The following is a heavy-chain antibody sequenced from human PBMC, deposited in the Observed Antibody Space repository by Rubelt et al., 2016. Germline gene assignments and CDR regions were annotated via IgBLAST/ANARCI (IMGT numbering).Heavy chain of an antibody. CDR3: ARSTRSGLRVDAFDI. CDR2: INPSGGST. Sequence: VRQAPGQGLEWMGIINPSGGSTSYAQKFQGRVTMTRDTSTSTVYMELSSLRSDDTAVYYCARSTRSGLRVDAFDIWGQGTMVTVSS. J-gene: IGHJ3*02. V-gene: IGHV1-46*01. D-gene: IGHD2-15*01.